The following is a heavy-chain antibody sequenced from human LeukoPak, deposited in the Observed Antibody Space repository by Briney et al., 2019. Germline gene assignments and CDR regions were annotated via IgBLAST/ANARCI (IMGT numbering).Heavy chain of an antibody. CDR2: ISGSGGST. CDR1: GCTFSSYA. V-gene: IGHV3-23*01. J-gene: IGHJ4*02. D-gene: IGHD3-22*01. CDR3: AKGLDSPLNYYDSSGYRY. Sequence: PGGTLRLCCAASGCTFSSYAMSWVRQAPGTGLEWVSTISGSGGSTYYADSVKGRFIISRDNSKNTLYLQMNSLRAEDTAVYYCAKGLDSPLNYYDSSGYRYWGQGTLVTVSS.